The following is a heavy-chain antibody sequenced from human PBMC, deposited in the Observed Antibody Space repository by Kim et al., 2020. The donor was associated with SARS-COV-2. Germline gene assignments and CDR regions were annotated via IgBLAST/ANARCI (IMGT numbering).Heavy chain of an antibody. D-gene: IGHD2-2*01. J-gene: IGHJ6*02. CDR2: ISSSSSYI. CDR1: GFTFSSYS. V-gene: IGHV3-21*01. Sequence: GGSLRLSCAASGFTFSSYSMNWVRQAPGKGLEWVSSISSSSSYIYYADSVKGRFTISRDNAKNSLYLQMNSLRAEDTAVYYCARETYQLLVYYYYGMDVWGQGTTVTVSS. CDR3: ARETYQLLVYYYYGMDV.